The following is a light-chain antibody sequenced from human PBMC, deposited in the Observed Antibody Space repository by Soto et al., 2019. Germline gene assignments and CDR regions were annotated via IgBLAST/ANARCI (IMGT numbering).Light chain of an antibody. Sequence: QSVLTQSSSASASLGSSVTLTCTLSSGHSSYTIAWHQQQPGKAPRYLMKLERSGSYNKGSGVPDRFSGSSSGADRYLTISNLQSEDEADYFCETWDSNTFVVFGGGTKVTVL. CDR3: ETWDSNTFVV. J-gene: IGLJ2*01. CDR1: SGHSSYT. V-gene: IGLV4-60*03. CDR2: LERSGSY.